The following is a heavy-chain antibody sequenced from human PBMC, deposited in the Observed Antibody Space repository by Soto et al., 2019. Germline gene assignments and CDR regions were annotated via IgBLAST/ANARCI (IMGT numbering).Heavy chain of an antibody. D-gene: IGHD3-16*01. V-gene: IGHV3-9*01. CDR1: GFTFDDYA. J-gene: IGHJ3*02. CDR2: ISRNSGSI. CDR3: AKDEGGAFDI. Sequence: EVQLVESGGGLVQPGRSLRLSCAASGFTFDDYAMHWVRQAPGKGLEWVSGISRNSGSIGYADSVKGRFTISRDNAKNSLYLQMNSLRAEDTALYYCAKDEGGAFDIWGQGTMVTVSS.